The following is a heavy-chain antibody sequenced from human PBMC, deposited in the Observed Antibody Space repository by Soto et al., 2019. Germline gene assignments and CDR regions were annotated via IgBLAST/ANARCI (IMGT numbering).Heavy chain of an antibody. V-gene: IGHV4-59*08. J-gene: IGHJ4*02. CDR2: FHNSGNP. CDR1: GGSISGYH. D-gene: IGHD5-12*01. Sequence: SETLSLTCSISGGSISGYHWNWIRQTPGKGVEWIGYFHNSGNPKYSSSLKSRVTISVDMSKNQFSLKLNSVTAADTAVYYCASGRWLQLPGYWGKGTLVTVSS. CDR3: ASGRWLQLPGY.